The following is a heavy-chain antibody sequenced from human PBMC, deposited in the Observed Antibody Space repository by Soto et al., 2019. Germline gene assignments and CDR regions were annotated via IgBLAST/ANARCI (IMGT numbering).Heavy chain of an antibody. J-gene: IGHJ3*02. Sequence: EVQLVESGGGLVQPGGSLRLSCAASGFTFSSYSMNWVRQAPGKGLEWGSYIDTSSSNIYYADSVKGRFTISRNNAKNSLYLQMISLRDEDTAVYYCAREREYYYVSGSFYPDAFDIWGQGTMVTVSS. D-gene: IGHD3-10*01. CDR1: GFTFSSYS. CDR3: AREREYYYVSGSFYPDAFDI. V-gene: IGHV3-48*02. CDR2: IDTSSSNI.